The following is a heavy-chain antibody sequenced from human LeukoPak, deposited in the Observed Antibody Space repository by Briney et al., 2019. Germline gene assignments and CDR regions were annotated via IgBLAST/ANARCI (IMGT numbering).Heavy chain of an antibody. Sequence: GRSLRLSCAASGFTFDDYAMHWVRQAPGKGLEWVSGISWNSGSIGYADPVKGRFTISRDNAKNSLYLQMNSLRAEDTALYYCAKGPYDFWSGGYFDYWGQGTLVTVSS. CDR3: AKGPYDFWSGGYFDY. V-gene: IGHV3-9*01. CDR1: GFTFDDYA. CDR2: ISWNSGSI. J-gene: IGHJ4*02. D-gene: IGHD3-3*01.